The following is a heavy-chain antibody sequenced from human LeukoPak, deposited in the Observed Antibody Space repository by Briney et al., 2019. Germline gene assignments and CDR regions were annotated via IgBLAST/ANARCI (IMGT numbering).Heavy chain of an antibody. Sequence: SETLSLTCTVSGASISSSSSYWGWIRQPPGKGLEWLGNIYSRGNTYYKPSLRSRVTISIDTSKNQFSLKLSSVTAADTAVYYCARDVRFLEWLPNGAFDIWGQGTMVTISS. J-gene: IGHJ3*02. CDR2: IYSRGNT. CDR3: ARDVRFLEWLPNGAFDI. V-gene: IGHV4-39*07. CDR1: GASISSSSSY. D-gene: IGHD3-3*01.